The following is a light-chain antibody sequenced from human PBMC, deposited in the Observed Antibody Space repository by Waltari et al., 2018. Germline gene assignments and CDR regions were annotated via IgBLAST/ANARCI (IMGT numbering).Light chain of an antibody. CDR3: QHYDNWLYS. Sequence: EIVMTQSPATLSVSPGERATLFCRASQSVSSHLAWYQQKPGQAPRLLLFGASTRATGTPARFRGSESGTEFTLTISSLQSEDFAVYYCQHYDNWLYSFGQGTKVEIK. CDR1: QSVSSH. V-gene: IGKV3-15*01. J-gene: IGKJ2*03. CDR2: GAS.